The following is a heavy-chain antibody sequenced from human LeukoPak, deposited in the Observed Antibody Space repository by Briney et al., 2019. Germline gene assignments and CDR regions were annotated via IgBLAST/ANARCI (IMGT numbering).Heavy chain of an antibody. Sequence: GGSLRLSCVASGFSFSDYDMYWVRQAAGRGLEWVSALGTNGDAYYLGSVRGRFTISRENVKNSLYLQMNSLGVEDTAVYYCARGWRGIASHYHGMDVWGQGTTVTVSS. CDR2: LGTNGDA. CDR1: GFSFSDYD. J-gene: IGHJ6*02. V-gene: IGHV3-13*01. D-gene: IGHD6-6*01. CDR3: ARGWRGIASHYHGMDV.